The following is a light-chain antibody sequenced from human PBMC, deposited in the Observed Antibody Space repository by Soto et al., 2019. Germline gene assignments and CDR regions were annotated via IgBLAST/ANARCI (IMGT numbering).Light chain of an antibody. V-gene: IGLV1-44*01. J-gene: IGLJ1*01. CDR2: NNN. CDR3: AAGDDSLSGYV. CDR1: SSNIGTNA. Sequence: QSVLTQPPSASGTPGQRVTISCSGGSSNIGTNAVNWYQQLPGTAPKLLIYNNNQRPSGVPDRFSGSKSGTSASLAISGLQSEDEADYYCAAGDDSLSGYVFGAGTKVTVL.